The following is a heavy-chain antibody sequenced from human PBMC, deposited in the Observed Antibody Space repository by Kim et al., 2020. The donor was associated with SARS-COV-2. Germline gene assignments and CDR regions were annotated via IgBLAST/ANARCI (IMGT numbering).Heavy chain of an antibody. CDR1: GFTFSSYA. Sequence: GGSLRLSCAASGFTFSSYAMSWVRQAPGKGLELVSAIIGSGGSTYYADSVKGRFTISRDNSKNTLYLQMNSLRAEDTAVYYCANPATWYPEYWGQGTLVTVSS. D-gene: IGHD6-13*01. J-gene: IGHJ4*02. CDR3: ANPATWYPEY. CDR2: IIGSGGST. V-gene: IGHV3-23*01.